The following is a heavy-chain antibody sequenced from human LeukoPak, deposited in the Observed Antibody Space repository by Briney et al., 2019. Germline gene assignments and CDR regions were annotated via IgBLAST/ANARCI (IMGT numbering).Heavy chain of an antibody. CDR3: ARGGGDYYMDV. CDR2: INHSGST. D-gene: IGHD3-3*01. J-gene: IGHJ6*03. CDR1: GGSFSGYY. Sequence: PSETLSLTCAVYGGSFSGYYWSWIRQPPGKGLEWIGEINHSGSTNCNPSLKSRVTISIDTSKSQFSLKLSSVTAADTAIYYCARGGGDYYMDVWAKGTTVTVSS. V-gene: IGHV4-34*01.